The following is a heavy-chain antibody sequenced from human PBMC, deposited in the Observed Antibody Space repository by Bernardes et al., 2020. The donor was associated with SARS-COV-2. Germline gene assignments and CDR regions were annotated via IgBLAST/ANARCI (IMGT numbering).Heavy chain of an antibody. J-gene: IGHJ6*02. Sequence: RGSLRLSCAASGFTFSRYGMHWVRQAPGKGLEWVAVIWYDGSEKYYADSVKGRFSIYRDNSKNTLDLQMNSLRAEDTAVYYCARDWIVVGTAASGMDVWGQGTTVIVSS. D-gene: IGHD2-2*01. CDR1: GFTFSRYG. V-gene: IGHV3-33*01. CDR3: ARDWIVVGTAASGMDV. CDR2: IWYDGSEK.